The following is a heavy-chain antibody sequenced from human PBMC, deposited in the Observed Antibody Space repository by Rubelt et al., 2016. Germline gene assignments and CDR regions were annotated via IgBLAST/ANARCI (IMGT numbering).Heavy chain of an antibody. D-gene: IGHD5-18*01. Sequence: EVQLLESGGGLVQPGGSLRLSCAASGFIFVNYAMGWVRQSPGKGLEWVANIKKDGTDTYYVDSVNGRFTISTDNAKNSRYLQRNSLRAEETAIYYCARQRGYSYGYNDYWGQGTLVTVSS. J-gene: IGHJ4*02. CDR2: IKKDGTDT. CDR1: GFIFVNYA. CDR3: ARQRGYSYGYNDY. V-gene: IGHV3-7*01.